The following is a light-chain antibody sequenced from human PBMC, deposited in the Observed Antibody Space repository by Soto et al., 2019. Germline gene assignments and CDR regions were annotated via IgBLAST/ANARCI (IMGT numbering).Light chain of an antibody. CDR2: NNN. Sequence: QSVLTQPPSASAAPGQRVTISCSGGSSNIGTNAVNWYQPLPGTAPKLLIYNNNQRPSGVPDRFSGSKSGTSASLAISGLQSEDEADYYCAAWDDSLNGYVFGTGTKVTV. V-gene: IGLV1-44*01. J-gene: IGLJ1*01. CDR3: AAWDDSLNGYV. CDR1: SSNIGTNA.